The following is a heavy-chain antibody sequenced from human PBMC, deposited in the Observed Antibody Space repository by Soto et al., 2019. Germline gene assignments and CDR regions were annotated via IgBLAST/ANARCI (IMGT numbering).Heavy chain of an antibody. D-gene: IGHD3-3*01. CDR2: IYYSGST. CDR1: GGSISSYY. V-gene: IGHV4-59*01. CDR3: ARAYYDFWSGYYTGANWFDP. J-gene: IGHJ5*02. Sequence: SETLSLTCTVSGGSISSYYWSWIRQPPGKGLEWIGYIYYSGSTNYNPSIKSRVTISVDTSKNQFSLKLSSVTAADTAAYYCARAYYDFWSGYYTGANWFDPWGQGTLVTVSS.